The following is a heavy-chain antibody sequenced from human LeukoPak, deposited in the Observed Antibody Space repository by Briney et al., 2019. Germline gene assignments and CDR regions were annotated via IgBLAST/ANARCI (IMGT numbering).Heavy chain of an antibody. D-gene: IGHD2-21*01. CDR1: GFTFNNYW. CDR2: IKQDGSDK. J-gene: IGHJ4*02. V-gene: IGHV3-7*05. Sequence: GGSLRLSCAASGFTFNNYWMTWVRQAPGKGLEWVANIKQDGSDKYYVDSVKGRFIISRDTAKNSLYLQMNSLRAEDTAVYYCAKDIDYSLLRFDYWGQGTLVTVSS. CDR3: AKDIDYSLLRFDY.